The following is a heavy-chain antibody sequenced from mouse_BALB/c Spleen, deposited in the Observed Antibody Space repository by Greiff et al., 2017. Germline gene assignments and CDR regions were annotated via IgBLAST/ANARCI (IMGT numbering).Heavy chain of an antibody. CDR1: GYTFTGYW. V-gene: IGHV1-87*01. J-gene: IGHJ2*01. Sequence: QVQLQQSGAELARPGASVKLSCKASGYTFTGYWMQWVKQRPGQGLEWIGAIYPGDGDTRYNQKFKGKATLTADKSSSTAYMQLSSLASEDSAVYYCDRWGYGSSVYWGQGTTRTVSA. CDR2: IYPGDGDT. CDR3: DRWGYGSSVY. D-gene: IGHD1-1*01.